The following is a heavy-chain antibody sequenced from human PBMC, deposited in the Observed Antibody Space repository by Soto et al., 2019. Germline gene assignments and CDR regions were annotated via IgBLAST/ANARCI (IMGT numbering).Heavy chain of an antibody. J-gene: IGHJ4*02. CDR1: GGSISSYY. D-gene: IGHD3-10*01. CDR3: ARSSGKDKVDS. Sequence: SETLSLTCTVSGGSISSYYWSWIRQPPGKGLEWIGYIYYSGSTNYNPSLKSRVTISVDTSKNQFSLKLSSVTAADTAVYYCARSSGKDKVDSWGQRTLVPVSS. V-gene: IGHV4-59*08. CDR2: IYYSGST.